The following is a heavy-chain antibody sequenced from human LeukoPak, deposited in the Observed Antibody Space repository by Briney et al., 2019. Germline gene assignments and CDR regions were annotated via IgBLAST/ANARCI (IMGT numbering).Heavy chain of an antibody. CDR1: GFMFSTYS. CDR3: ARGQGITADNFYYYMDV. D-gene: IGHD6-25*01. Sequence: GGSLRLSCAGSGFMFSTYSMNWVRQAPGKGLEWVSYISSSSSTKYYADSVKGRFATSRDNANNSLYLEMNSLRAEDTAVYYCARGQGITADNFYYYMDVWGKGTTVTVSS. CDR2: ISSSSSTK. J-gene: IGHJ6*03. V-gene: IGHV3-48*04.